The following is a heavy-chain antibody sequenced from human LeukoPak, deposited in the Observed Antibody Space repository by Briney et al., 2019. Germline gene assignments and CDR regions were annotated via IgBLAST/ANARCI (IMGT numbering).Heavy chain of an antibody. CDR1: GFTFDDYA. Sequence: GGSLRLSCAASGFTFDDYAMHWVPQVPGKGLKWVSGISWNSGSIGYADSVKGRFTISRDNAKNSLYLQMNSLRAEDTALYYCAKVMITFGGVRYGMDVWGQGTTVTVSS. CDR2: ISWNSGSI. J-gene: IGHJ6*02. D-gene: IGHD3-16*01. CDR3: AKVMITFGGVRYGMDV. V-gene: IGHV3-9*01.